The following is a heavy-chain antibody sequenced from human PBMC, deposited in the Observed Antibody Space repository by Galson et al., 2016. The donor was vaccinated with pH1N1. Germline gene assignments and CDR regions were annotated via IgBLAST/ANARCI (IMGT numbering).Heavy chain of an antibody. CDR1: GYTFTAYY. Sequence: SCKASGYTFTAYYIHWVRQAPGQGLEWMGCINPNTGVTKYAQKFQGWVTMTRDTSISTANMELNRLRSNDTAVYYCARVRYSGSPSWFDPWGQGTLVTVSS. J-gene: IGHJ5*02. CDR3: ARVRYSGSPSWFDP. D-gene: IGHD1-26*01. V-gene: IGHV1-2*04. CDR2: INPNTGVT.